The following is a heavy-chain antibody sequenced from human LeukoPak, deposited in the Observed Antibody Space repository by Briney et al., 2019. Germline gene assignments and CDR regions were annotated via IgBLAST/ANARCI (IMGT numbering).Heavy chain of an antibody. CDR2: IDNRGRTT. Sequence: GGSLRLSCEASGFTFKNAWMIWVRQAPGKGLEWVSTIDNRGRTTYYTDSVKGRFTISRDNSKSTLFLQMNSLRAEDTAVYYCAHRSGLLSYYFDYWGPGTLVTVSS. CDR1: GFTFKNAW. J-gene: IGHJ4*02. CDR3: AHRSGLLSYYFDY. D-gene: IGHD2-21*02. V-gene: IGHV3-23*05.